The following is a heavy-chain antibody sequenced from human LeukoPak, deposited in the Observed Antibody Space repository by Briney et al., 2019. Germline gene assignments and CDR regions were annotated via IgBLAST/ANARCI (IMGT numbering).Heavy chain of an antibody. CDR3: ARHDYGDTRDY. D-gene: IGHD4-17*01. Sequence: SETLSLTCTVSGGSINDYYWSWIRQPPGKGLEGIGYIHYSGRTNYNPSLKSRVTISVDTSKIQFSLRLTSVTAADTAVYYCARHDYGDTRDYWGPGTLVTVSS. CDR1: GGSINDYY. J-gene: IGHJ4*02. V-gene: IGHV4-59*01. CDR2: IHYSGRT.